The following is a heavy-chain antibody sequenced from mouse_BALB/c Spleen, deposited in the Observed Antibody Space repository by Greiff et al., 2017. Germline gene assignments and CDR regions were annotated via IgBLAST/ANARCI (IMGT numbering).Heavy chain of an antibody. V-gene: IGHV1-63*02. J-gene: IGHJ3*01. D-gene: IGHD2-3*01. Sequence: LVRPGTSVKISCKASGYTFTNYWLGWVKQRPGHGLEWIGDIYPGGGYTNYNEKFKGKATLTADTSSSTAYMQLSSLTSEDSAVYFCARYPGLLRTWFAYWGQGTLVTVSA. CDR3: ARYPGLLRTWFAY. CDR2: IYPGGGYT. CDR1: GYTFTNYW.